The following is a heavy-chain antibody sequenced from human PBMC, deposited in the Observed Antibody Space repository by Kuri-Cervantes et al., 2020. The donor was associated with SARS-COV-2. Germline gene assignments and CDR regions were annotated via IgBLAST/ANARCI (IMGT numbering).Heavy chain of an antibody. J-gene: IGHJ4*02. D-gene: IGHD3-10*01. CDR2: IHPGDSDS. V-gene: IGHV5-51*01. Sequence: GESLKISCKGSRYNFTSYWIGWVRQMPGKGLEWMGIIHPGDSDSRFSPSFEGQVTISADKSINTAYLQWSSLKASDTALYYCTRGTGDYYGSGSYYNDWGQGTLVTVSS. CDR3: TRGTGDYYGSGSYYND. CDR1: RYNFTSYW.